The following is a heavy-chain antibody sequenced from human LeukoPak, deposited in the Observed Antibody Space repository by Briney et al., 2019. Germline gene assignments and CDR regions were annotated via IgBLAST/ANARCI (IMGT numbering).Heavy chain of an antibody. J-gene: IGHJ4*02. CDR3: AKDPVYSTSQRYFDY. V-gene: IGHV3-23*01. CDR1: GFTFSSYG. Sequence: GGSLRLSCAASGFTFSSYGMHWVRQAPGKGLEWVSAISGSGGSIYYVDSVKGRFTISKDSSKNTVYLQMNNLRDEDTALYYCAKDPVYSTSQRYFDYWGQGTLVTVSS. CDR2: ISGSGGSI. D-gene: IGHD6-13*01.